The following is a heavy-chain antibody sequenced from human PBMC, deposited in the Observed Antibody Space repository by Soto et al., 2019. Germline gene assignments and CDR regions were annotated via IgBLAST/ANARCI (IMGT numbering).Heavy chain of an antibody. D-gene: IGHD6-19*01. Sequence: QVQLVQSGAEVKKPGASVKVSCKASGYTFTSYGISWVRQAPGQGLEWMGWTSAYNGNTNYAQKLQGRVTMTTDTSTSTAYMELRSLRSDDRAVYYCARRQWLVGGYYYGMDVWGQGTTVTVSS. CDR1: GYTFTSYG. CDR2: TSAYNGNT. CDR3: ARRQWLVGGYYYGMDV. V-gene: IGHV1-18*01. J-gene: IGHJ6*02.